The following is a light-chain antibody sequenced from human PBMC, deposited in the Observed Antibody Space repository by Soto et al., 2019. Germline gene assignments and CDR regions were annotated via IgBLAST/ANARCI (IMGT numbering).Light chain of an antibody. CDR3: SSYTSSNTLV. V-gene: IGLV2-14*01. CDR1: SEDVGGYNY. J-gene: IGLJ1*01. Sequence: QSVLTQPASVSGSPGQSITISCSGTSEDVGGYNYVSWYQHHPGKAPKLMIYEVTNRPSGLSNRFSGSKSGSTASLTISGLQAEDEADYYCSSYTSSNTLVFGTGTKVTAL. CDR2: EVT.